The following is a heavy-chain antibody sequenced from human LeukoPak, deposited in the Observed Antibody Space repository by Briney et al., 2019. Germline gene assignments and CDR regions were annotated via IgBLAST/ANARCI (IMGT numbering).Heavy chain of an antibody. CDR3: ATPYGSSLSDYYYGMDV. V-gene: IGHV1-24*01. Sequence: ASVKVSCKVSGYTLTELSMHWVRQAPGKGLEWMGGFDPEDGETIYAQKFQGRVTMTEDTSTDTAYMVLSSLRSEDTAVYYCATPYGSSLSDYYYGMDVWGKGTTVTVSS. CDR1: GYTLTELS. D-gene: IGHD3-10*01. CDR2: FDPEDGET. J-gene: IGHJ6*04.